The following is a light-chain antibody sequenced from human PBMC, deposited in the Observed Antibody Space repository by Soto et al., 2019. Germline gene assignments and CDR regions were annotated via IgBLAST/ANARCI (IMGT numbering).Light chain of an antibody. J-gene: IGLJ3*02. CDR2: EGT. CDR3: GSYAGRXTWV. CDR1: SSDVGNSNF. Sequence: ALTQPASVSWSPGQSITISCTGTSSDVGNSNFVSWYQHHPGKAPKLMIYEGTKLSSGVSNRFSGSKSGNTASLTISGLQAEDEADYYCGSYAGRXTWVVGGGTK. V-gene: IGLV2-23*01.